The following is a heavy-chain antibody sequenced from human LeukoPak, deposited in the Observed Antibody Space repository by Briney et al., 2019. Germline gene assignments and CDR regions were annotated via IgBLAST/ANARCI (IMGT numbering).Heavy chain of an antibody. CDR1: AFTVSSNY. J-gene: IGHJ3*02. D-gene: IGHD1-26*01. CDR2: IYGGGST. V-gene: IGHV3-66*02. Sequence: PGGSLRLSCAVSAFTVSSNYVSWVRQAPGKGLEWVSVIYGGGSTNYADSVKGRFTISRDNSKNTLYLRMNSLRAEDTAVYYCARDHSGSYQRAFDIWGQGTMVTVSS. CDR3: ARDHSGSYQRAFDI.